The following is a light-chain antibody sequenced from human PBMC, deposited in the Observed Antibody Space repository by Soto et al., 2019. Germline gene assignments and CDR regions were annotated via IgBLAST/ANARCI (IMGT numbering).Light chain of an antibody. V-gene: IGLV2-14*01. Sequence: QSVLTQPASVSGSPGQSITISCTGTSSDVGGYNYVSWYQQHPGKAPKLMIYEVSNRPSGVSNRFSGSKSGNTASLTISGLPAEDEADYYCSSYTSRSTPLVFGTGTKLTVL. CDR1: SSDVGGYNY. J-gene: IGLJ1*01. CDR3: SSYTSRSTPLV. CDR2: EVS.